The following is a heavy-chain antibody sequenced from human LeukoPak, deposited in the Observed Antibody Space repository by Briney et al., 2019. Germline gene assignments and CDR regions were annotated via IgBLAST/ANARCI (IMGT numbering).Heavy chain of an antibody. J-gene: IGHJ5*02. CDR2: IYPGDSDT. D-gene: IGHD3-16*02. CDR3: ARRRMITFGGVIVTWFDP. Sequence: GESLKISCKGSGYSFTSYWIGWVRQMPGKGLEWMGIIYPGDSDTRYSPSFQCQVTISADKSISTAYLQWSSLKASDTAMYYCARRRMITFGGVIVTWFDPWGQGTLVTVSS. V-gene: IGHV5-51*01. CDR1: GYSFTSYW.